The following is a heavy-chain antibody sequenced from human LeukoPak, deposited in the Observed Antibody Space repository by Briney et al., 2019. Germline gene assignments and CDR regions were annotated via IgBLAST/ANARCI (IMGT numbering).Heavy chain of an antibody. CDR3: ARSLQSTSTYYYYYYMDV. Sequence: GGSLRLSCAASGFTFSSYSMNWVRQAPGKGLEWVSSISSSCSYIYYADSVKGRFTISRDNAKNSLYLQMNSLRAEDTAVYYCARSLQSTSTYYYYYYMDVWGKGTTVTVSS. CDR2: ISSSCSYI. CDR1: GFTFSSYS. V-gene: IGHV3-21*01. J-gene: IGHJ6*03. D-gene: IGHD4-11*01.